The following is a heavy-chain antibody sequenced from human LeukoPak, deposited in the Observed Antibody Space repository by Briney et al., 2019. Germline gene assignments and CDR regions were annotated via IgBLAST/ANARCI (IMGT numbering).Heavy chain of an antibody. J-gene: IGHJ4*02. CDR3: ATGDYGDADFDY. Sequence: SVKVSCKASGGTFSSYAISWVRQAPGQGLEWMGGIIPIFGTANYAQKFQGRVTMTEDTSTDTAYMELSSLRSEDTAVYYCATGDYGDADFDYWGQGTLVTVSS. CDR2: IIPIFGTA. D-gene: IGHD4-17*01. V-gene: IGHV1-69*06. CDR1: GGTFSSYA.